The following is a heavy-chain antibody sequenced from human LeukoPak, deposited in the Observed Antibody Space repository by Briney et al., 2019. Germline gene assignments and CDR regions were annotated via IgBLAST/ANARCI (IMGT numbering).Heavy chain of an antibody. CDR3: ARGTRGYSGYAEINDY. CDR2: IYDSGST. J-gene: IGHJ4*02. V-gene: IGHV4-39*07. CDR1: GGSIRSSYYY. Sequence: SETLSLTCTVSGGSIRSSYYYWGWIRQPPGKGLEWIGSIYDSGSTYYNPSLKSRVTISVDTSKNQFSLKLSSVTAADTAVYYCARGTRGYSGYAEINDYWGQGTLVTVSS. D-gene: IGHD5-12*01.